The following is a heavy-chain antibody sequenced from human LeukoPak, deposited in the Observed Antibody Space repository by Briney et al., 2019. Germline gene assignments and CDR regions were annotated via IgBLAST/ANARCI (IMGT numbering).Heavy chain of an antibody. D-gene: IGHD6-19*01. CDR3: ARVAGWHWFDP. CDR2: IRPSGDNT. J-gene: IGHJ5*02. Sequence: GGSLRLSCAASGFTFSDAWMTWVRQAPGRGLEWVSSIRPSGDNTYYGDSVKGRFTISRDNSKNTVYLQMNNMRVDDTAVYYCARVAGWHWFDPWGQGTLVTVSS. CDR1: GFTFSDAW. V-gene: IGHV3-23*01.